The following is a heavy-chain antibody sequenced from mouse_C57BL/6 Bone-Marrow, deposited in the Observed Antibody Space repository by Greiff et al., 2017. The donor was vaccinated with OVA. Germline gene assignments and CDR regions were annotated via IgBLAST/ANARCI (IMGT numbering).Heavy chain of an antibody. D-gene: IGHD1-1*01. Sequence: EVQGVESGGGLVQPGGSLSLSCAASGFTFTDYYMSWVRQPPGKALEWLGFIRNKANGYTTEYSASVKGRFTISRDNSQSILYLQMNALRADDSATYYCAISVYFLHWYFDVWGTGTTVTVSS. V-gene: IGHV7-3*01. CDR1: GFTFTDYY. CDR2: IRNKANGYTT. CDR3: AISVYFLHWYFDV. J-gene: IGHJ1*03.